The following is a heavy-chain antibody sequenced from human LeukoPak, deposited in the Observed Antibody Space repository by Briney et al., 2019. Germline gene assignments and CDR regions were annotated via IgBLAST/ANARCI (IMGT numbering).Heavy chain of an antibody. D-gene: IGHD3-10*01. CDR1: GYSISSGYY. CDR2: IYHSGST. CDR3: ASLRITMVRGVIPDY. V-gene: IGHV4-38-2*01. J-gene: IGHJ4*02. Sequence: SETLSLTCAVSGYSISSGYYCGWIRQPPGKGLEWIGSIYHSGSTYYNPSLKSRVTISVDTSKNQFSLKLSSVTAADTAVYYCASLRITMVRGVIPDYWGQGTLVTVSS.